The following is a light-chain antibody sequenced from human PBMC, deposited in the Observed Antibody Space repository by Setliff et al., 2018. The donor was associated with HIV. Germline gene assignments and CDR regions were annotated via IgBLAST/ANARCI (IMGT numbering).Light chain of an antibody. CDR3: SSYTSSSTNTLS. V-gene: IGLV2-14*01. J-gene: IGLJ1*01. CDR2: EVS. Sequence: QSVLTQPASVSGSPGQSITISCTGTSSDVGGYNYVSWYQQHPGKAPKLMIYEVSNRPSGVSNRFSGSKSGNTASLTISGLQAEDEADYYCSSYTSSSTNTLSFATGTKVTVL. CDR1: SSDVGGYNY.